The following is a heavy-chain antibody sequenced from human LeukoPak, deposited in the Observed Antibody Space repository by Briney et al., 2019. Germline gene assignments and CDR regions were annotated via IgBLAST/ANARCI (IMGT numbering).Heavy chain of an antibody. D-gene: IGHD2-2*02. V-gene: IGHV3-23*01. CDR1: GFTFSSNA. CDR2: ISGSGGST. CDR3: ASDLGTFVVVPAAIDTWFDP. J-gene: IGHJ5*02. Sequence: GGSLRLSCAASGFTFSSNAMSWVRPAPGKGLEWGSAISGSGGSTYHTDSVKGPLTISRDNAQNTLYLQMNSLRAEYTAVYYCASDLGTFVVVPAAIDTWFDPWGQGNLVTVSS.